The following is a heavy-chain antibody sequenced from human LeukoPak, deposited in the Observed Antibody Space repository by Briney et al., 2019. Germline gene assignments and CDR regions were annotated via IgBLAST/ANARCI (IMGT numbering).Heavy chain of an antibody. CDR3: AKDATGDGRYYFDY. Sequence: GGSLRLSCATSGFTFSAYGMHWVRQAPGKGLEWVAIISYDGSNEYYADSVKGRFTISRDSSKNTLYLQMNSLRPEDTAVYYCAKDATGDGRYYFDYWGQGTLVTVSS. V-gene: IGHV3-30*18. J-gene: IGHJ4*02. CDR1: GFTFSAYG. CDR2: ISYDGSNE. D-gene: IGHD7-27*01.